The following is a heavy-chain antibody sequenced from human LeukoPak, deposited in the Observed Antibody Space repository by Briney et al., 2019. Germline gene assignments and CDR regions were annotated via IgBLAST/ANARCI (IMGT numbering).Heavy chain of an antibody. V-gene: IGHV4-59*08. CDR2: IYYSGST. D-gene: IGHD2/OR15-2a*01. Sequence: SETLSLTCTVSGGSISSYYWSWIRQPPGKGLEWIGNIYYSGSTNYNPSLKSRVTISVDTSKNQFSLKLSSVTAADTAVYYCARHMGLGYTYFYPYFDYWGQGTLVTVSS. CDR1: GGSISSYY. CDR3: ARHMGLGYTYFYPYFDY. J-gene: IGHJ4*01.